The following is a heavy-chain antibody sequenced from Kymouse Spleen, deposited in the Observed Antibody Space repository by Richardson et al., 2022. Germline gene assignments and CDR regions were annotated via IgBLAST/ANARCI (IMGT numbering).Heavy chain of an antibody. V-gene: IGHV3-9*01. D-gene: IGHD4-17*01. Sequence: EVQLVESGGGLVQPGRSLRLSCAASGFTFDDYAMHWVRQAPGKGLEWVSGISWNSGSIGYADSVKGRFTISRDNAKNSLYLQMNSLRAEDTALYYCAKDMGTVTTKGMDVWGQGTTVTVSS. CDR3: AKDMGTVTTKGMDV. CDR2: ISWNSGSI. J-gene: IGHJ6*02. CDR1: GFTFDDYA.